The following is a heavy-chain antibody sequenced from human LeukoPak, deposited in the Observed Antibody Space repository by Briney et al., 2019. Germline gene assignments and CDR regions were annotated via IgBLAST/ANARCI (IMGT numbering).Heavy chain of an antibody. V-gene: IGHV1-3*01. Sequence: GASVKVSCKASGYTFTSYDINWVRQATGQRLEWMGWINAGNGNTKYSQKFQGRVTITRDTSASTAYMELSSLRSEDTAVYYCARGDAGGMDVWGKGTTVTVSS. J-gene: IGHJ6*04. CDR2: INAGNGNT. CDR1: GYTFTSYD. CDR3: ARGDAGGMDV.